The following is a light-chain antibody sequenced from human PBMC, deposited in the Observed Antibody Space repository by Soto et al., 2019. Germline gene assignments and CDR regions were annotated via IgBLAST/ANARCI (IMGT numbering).Light chain of an antibody. CDR3: QQYNNWPPWT. J-gene: IGKJ1*01. Sequence: RVMTQSPATLSLSPGERATLSCRASQSVSTNVAWYQQKPGQAPRLLIYGASTRATDIPARFSGSGSGTDFTLTISNLQSEDFAVYYCQQYNNWPPWTFGQGTKVEVK. CDR2: GAS. V-gene: IGKV3-15*01. CDR1: QSVSTN.